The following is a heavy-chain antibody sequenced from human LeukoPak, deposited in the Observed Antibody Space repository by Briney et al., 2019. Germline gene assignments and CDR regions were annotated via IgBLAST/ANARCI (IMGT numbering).Heavy chain of an antibody. CDR1: GYSISSGYY. J-gene: IGHJ3*02. CDR3: ARVSYDSSDSYAFDI. V-gene: IGHV4-38-2*02. CDR2: IYHSGST. Sequence: SETPSLTCTVSGYSISSGYYWGWIRQPPGKGLEWIGIIYHSGSTYYNPSLKSRVTISVDTSKNQFSLKLSSVTAADTAVYYCARVSYDSSDSYAFDIWGQGTMVTVSS. D-gene: IGHD3-22*01.